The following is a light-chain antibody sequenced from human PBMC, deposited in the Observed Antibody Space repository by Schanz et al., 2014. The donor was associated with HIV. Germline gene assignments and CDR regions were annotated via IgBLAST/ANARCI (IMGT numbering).Light chain of an antibody. J-gene: IGKJ5*01. CDR3: QQYNDWPPIT. V-gene: IGKV3-15*01. CDR2: SAS. CDR1: QTVSNN. Sequence: EIVMTQSPGTLSVSPGERATLSCRASQTVSNNLAWYQQKPGQAPRLLIHSASTRVTGIPARFSGSGSGTEFTLTISGLQSEDFAVYYCQQYNDWPPITFGQGTRLEIK.